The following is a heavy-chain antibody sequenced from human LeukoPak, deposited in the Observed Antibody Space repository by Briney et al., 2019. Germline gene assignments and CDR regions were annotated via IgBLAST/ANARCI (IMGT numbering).Heavy chain of an antibody. D-gene: IGHD4-17*01. Sequence: GGSLRLSCAASGFTFSDYYMSWIRQAPGKGLEWVSFISSSGSTIYYADSVKGRFIISRDNAKNSLYLQMNSLRAEDTAVYYCARVGWTSVTFFDYWGQGTLVTVPS. CDR3: ARVGWTSVTFFDY. CDR2: ISSSGSTI. V-gene: IGHV3-11*01. J-gene: IGHJ4*02. CDR1: GFTFSDYY.